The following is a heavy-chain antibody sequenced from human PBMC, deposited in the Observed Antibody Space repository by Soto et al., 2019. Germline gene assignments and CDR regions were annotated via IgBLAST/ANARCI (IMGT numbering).Heavy chain of an antibody. V-gene: IGHV1-18*01. D-gene: IGHD4-17*01. J-gene: IGHJ6*02. CDR1: GYILSSFG. Sequence: QVQLVQSGAEVKKPGASVKVSCQASGYILSSFGIIWVRQAPGQGLEWMGWISAYNGNTNYAQKFQGRVTMTTDTSTSTAYVERRSLTSDDTAVYYCARDARDYGYYYGMDVWGQGTKVTVSS. CDR2: ISAYNGNT. CDR3: ARDARDYGYYYGMDV.